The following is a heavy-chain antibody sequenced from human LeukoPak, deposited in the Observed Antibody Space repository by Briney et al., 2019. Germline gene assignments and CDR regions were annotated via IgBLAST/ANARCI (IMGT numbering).Heavy chain of an antibody. Sequence: SVKVSCKASGGTFSSYAISWVRQAPGQELEWMGGIIPIFGTANYAQKFQGRVTITADKSTSTAYMELSSLRSEDTAVYYCAREGAYSGSYYIPGDYWGQGTLVTVSS. V-gene: IGHV1-69*06. CDR1: GGTFSSYA. J-gene: IGHJ4*02. CDR2: IIPIFGTA. CDR3: AREGAYSGSYYIPGDY. D-gene: IGHD1-26*01.